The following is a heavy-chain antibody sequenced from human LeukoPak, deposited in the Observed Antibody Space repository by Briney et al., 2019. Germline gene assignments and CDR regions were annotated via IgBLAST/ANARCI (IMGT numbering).Heavy chain of an antibody. D-gene: IGHD3-16*01. CDR1: GGSFSTYY. V-gene: IGHV4-59*01. CDR2: IYYSGST. J-gene: IGHJ4*02. Sequence: SEALSLTCTVSGGSFSTYYWSWIRQPPGKGLEWIGYIYYSGSTDYNPTLKSRVTMSIDTSKNQFSLNLNSVTAADTAIYYCARAVITFGGAVAKGFDCWGQGTLVTVSS. CDR3: ARAVITFGGAVAKGFDC.